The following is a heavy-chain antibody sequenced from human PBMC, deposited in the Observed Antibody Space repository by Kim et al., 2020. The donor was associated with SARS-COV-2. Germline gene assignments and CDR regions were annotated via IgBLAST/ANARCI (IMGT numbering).Heavy chain of an antibody. Sequence: ANYAQKFQGRVTITADESTSTAYMELSSLRSEDTAVYYCARGGSFEYFQHWGQGTLVTVSS. D-gene: IGHD2-15*01. V-gene: IGHV1-69*01. CDR2: A. CDR3: ARGGSFEYFQH. J-gene: IGHJ1*01.